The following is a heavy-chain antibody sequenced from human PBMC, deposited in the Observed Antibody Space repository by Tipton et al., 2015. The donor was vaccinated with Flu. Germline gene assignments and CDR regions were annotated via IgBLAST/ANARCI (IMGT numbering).Heavy chain of an antibody. V-gene: IGHV4-4*07. CDR1: GGSISSSY. J-gene: IGHJ3*02. D-gene: IGHD5-12*01. CDR2: ISTSGST. Sequence: TLSLTCTVSGGSISSSYWSWIRQPAGKGLEWIGRISTSGSTNYNASLESRVTMSRDTSKNHFSLRLSSATAADTALYYFARDLRGYSGYTGGDAFDMWGQGIMVTVSS. CDR3: ARDLRGYSGYTGGDAFDM.